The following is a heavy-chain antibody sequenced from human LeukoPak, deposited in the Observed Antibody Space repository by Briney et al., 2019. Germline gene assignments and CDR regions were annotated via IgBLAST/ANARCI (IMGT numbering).Heavy chain of an antibody. V-gene: IGHV1-18*01. J-gene: IGHJ3*02. D-gene: IGHD6-19*01. CDR1: GYTFTSYG. CDR2: ISAYNGNT. CDR3: ARGGDSSGWYEGAFDI. Sequence: EASVKVSCKASGYTFTSYGISWVRQAPGRGLEWMGWISAYNGNTNYAQKLQGRVTMTTDTSTSTAYMELRSLRSDDTAVYYCARGGDSSGWYEGAFDIWGQGTMVTVSS.